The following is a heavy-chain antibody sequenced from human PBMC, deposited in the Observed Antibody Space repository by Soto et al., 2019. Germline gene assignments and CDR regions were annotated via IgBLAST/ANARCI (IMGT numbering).Heavy chain of an antibody. CDR1: GYSFGNYW. V-gene: IGHV5-51*01. CDR3: TRAAWFPYLSFY. CDR2: INPGDSES. J-gene: IGHJ4*02. D-gene: IGHD3-10*01. Sequence: GESLKISCQASGYSFGNYWIGWVRQMPGKGLEWMAIINPGDSESRYSPSFQGQVTISADKSINTAYLQMDSLRAEDTALYYCTRAAWFPYLSFYWGQGALVTVSS.